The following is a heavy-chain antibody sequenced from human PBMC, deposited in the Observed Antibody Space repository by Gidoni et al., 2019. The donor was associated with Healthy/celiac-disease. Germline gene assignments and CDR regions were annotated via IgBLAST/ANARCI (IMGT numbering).Heavy chain of an antibody. V-gene: IGHV3-23*01. D-gene: IGHD3-16*02. J-gene: IGHJ4*02. CDR3: AKGFRNEYVWGSYPN. CDR1: GITFSSYA. Sequence: EVQLLESGGGLVQPGGSLRLSCAASGITFSSYAMSWVRQAPGKGLEWCSAISGSGGSTYYADSVKERFTISRDNSKSTLYLQMNSLRAEDTAVDYCAKGFRNEYVWGSYPNWGQGTLVTVSS. CDR2: ISGSGGST.